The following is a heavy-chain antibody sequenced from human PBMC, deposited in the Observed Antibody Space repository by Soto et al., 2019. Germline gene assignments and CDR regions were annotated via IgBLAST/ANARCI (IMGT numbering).Heavy chain of an antibody. V-gene: IGHV4-31*03. D-gene: IGHD4-4*01. CDR3: ARGDYRDYNYYGMDV. CDR2: IYYSGST. CDR1: GGSISSGGYY. Sequence: SETLSLTCTVSGGSISSGGYYWSWIRQHPGKGLEWIGYIYYSGSTYYNPSLKSRVTISVDTSKNQFSLKLSSVTAADTAVYYCARGDYRDYNYYGMDVWGQGTTVTVSS. J-gene: IGHJ6*02.